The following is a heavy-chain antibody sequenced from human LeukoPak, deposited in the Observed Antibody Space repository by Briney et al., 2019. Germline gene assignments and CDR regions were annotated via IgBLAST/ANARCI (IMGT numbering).Heavy chain of an antibody. D-gene: IGHD3-10*01. CDR1: GFTFSNYW. Sequence: PGGSLRLSCAASGFTFSNYWMHWVRQAPGKGLVWVSGISWNSGSIGYADSVKGRFTISRDNAKNSLYLQMNSLRAEDTALYYCAKDISLLWFGELFGAFDIWGQGTMVTVSS. CDR3: AKDISLLWFGELFGAFDI. CDR2: ISWNSGSI. J-gene: IGHJ3*02. V-gene: IGHV3-9*01.